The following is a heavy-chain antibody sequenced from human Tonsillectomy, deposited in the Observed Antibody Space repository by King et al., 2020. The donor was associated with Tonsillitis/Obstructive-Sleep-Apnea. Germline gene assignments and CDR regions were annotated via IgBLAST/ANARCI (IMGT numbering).Heavy chain of an antibody. D-gene: IGHD2-2*01. Sequence: QLQESGPGLVKPSETLSLTCTVSGCSISLSTHYWGWIRQTPGNGLEWIGSISYSWSTYYDPSLKSRFAISVDTSKNPFSLNLSSVTSADTAVYYCARHPHCSSNSCYYYSYYMDVWGKGNTVTGS. CDR1: GCSISLSTHY. CDR2: ISYSWST. V-gene: IGHV4-39*01. CDR3: ARHPHCSSNSCYYYSYYMDV. J-gene: IGHJ6*03.